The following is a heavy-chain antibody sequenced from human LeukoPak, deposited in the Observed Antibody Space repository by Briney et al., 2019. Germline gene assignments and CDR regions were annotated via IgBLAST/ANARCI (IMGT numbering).Heavy chain of an antibody. V-gene: IGHV4-39*01. D-gene: IGHD6-6*01. CDR1: GGSTSNSNYH. CDR3: ARRLSSSSLAYYFDY. CDR2: IYYSGST. J-gene: IGHJ4*02. Sequence: PSETLSLTCTVSGGSTSNSNYHWGWIRQPPGKGLEWIGDIYYSGSTYCNPSLKSRVTISVDTSKNQFSLKLSSVTAADTAVYYCARRLSSSSLAYYFDYWGQGTLVTVSS.